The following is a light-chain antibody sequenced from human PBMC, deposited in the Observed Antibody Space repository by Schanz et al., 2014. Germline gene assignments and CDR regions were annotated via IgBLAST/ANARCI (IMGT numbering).Light chain of an antibody. J-gene: IGKJ5*01. CDR1: QSVSSSY. CDR3: QHYGTSFT. Sequence: EIVLTQSPGTLSLSPGERATLSCRASQSVSSSYLAWYQQKPGQAPRLLIYGVSSRATGIPARFSGSGFGTDFTLTVSRLEPEDSAVYYCQHYGTSFTFGQGTRLEIK. CDR2: GVS. V-gene: IGKV3-20*01.